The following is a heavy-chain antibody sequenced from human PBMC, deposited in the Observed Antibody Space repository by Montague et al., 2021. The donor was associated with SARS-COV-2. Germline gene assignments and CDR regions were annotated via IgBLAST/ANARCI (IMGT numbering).Heavy chain of an antibody. CDR1: GGSFSGYY. V-gene: IGHV4-34*01. J-gene: IGHJ6*02. CDR2: INNSESA. D-gene: IGHD2-15*01. CDR3: ARGSGWSGGSCYSEWDPYCSYGMDF. Sequence: SETLSLTCAVYGGSFSGYYWSWSRQPPEKGLEWVWEINNSESANYNPSLKSRVTVSIDTSKNQISLKLSSVTAADTAVYYCARGSGWSGGSCYSEWDPYCSYGMDFWGQGTTVTVSS.